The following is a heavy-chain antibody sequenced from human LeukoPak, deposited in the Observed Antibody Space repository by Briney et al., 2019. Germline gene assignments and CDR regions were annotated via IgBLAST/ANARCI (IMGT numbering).Heavy chain of an antibody. CDR1: GGSISSYY. D-gene: IGHD6-19*01. J-gene: IGHJ5*02. CDR2: IYHSGST. Sequence: SETLSLTCTVSGGSISSYYWSWIRQPPGKGLEWIEYIYHSGSTNYNPSLKSRVTISVDASKNQLSLKLSSVTAADTAVYYCASDLSSGSSTWGQGTLVTVSS. CDR3: ASDLSSGSST. V-gene: IGHV4-59*01.